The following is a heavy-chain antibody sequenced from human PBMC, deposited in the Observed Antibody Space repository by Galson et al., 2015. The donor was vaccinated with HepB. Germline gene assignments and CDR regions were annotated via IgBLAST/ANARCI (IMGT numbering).Heavy chain of an antibody. CDR3: AKDLGYCSSTSCYAEHYYYYGMDV. V-gene: IGHV3-30*18. D-gene: IGHD2-2*01. Sequence: SLRLSCAASGFTFSSYGMHWVRQAPGKGLEWVAVISYDGSNKYYADSVKGRFTISRDNSKNTLYLQMNSLRAEDTAVYYCAKDLGYCSSTSCYAEHYYYYGMDVWGQGTTVTVSS. CDR2: ISYDGSNK. CDR1: GFTFSSYG. J-gene: IGHJ6*02.